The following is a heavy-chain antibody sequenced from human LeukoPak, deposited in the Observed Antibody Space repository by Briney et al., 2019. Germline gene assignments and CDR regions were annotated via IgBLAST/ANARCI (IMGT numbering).Heavy chain of an antibody. D-gene: IGHD1-1*01. Sequence: GGSLRLSCAASGFTFSSYAMSWVRQAPGKGPEWVSAISGSGGSTYYADSVKGRFTISRDNSKNTLYLQMNSLRAEDTAVYYCAKEVYGRTARYYFDYWGQGTLVTVSS. CDR1: GFTFSSYA. CDR2: ISGSGGST. V-gene: IGHV3-23*01. CDR3: AKEVYGRTARYYFDY. J-gene: IGHJ4*02.